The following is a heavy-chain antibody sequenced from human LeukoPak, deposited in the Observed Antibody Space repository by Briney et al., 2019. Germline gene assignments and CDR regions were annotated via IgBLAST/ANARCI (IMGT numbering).Heavy chain of an antibody. J-gene: IGHJ4*02. V-gene: IGHV1-69*05. CDR1: GGTFSSYA. CDR2: IIPIFGTA. D-gene: IGHD3-10*01. CDR3: ARMGGYYGSGSYSD. Sequence: SVKVSCKASGGTFSSYAISWVRQAPGQGLEWVGRIIPIFGTANYAQKFQGRVTITTDESTSTAYMELSSLRSEDTAVYYCARMGGYYGSGSYSDWGQGTLVTVSS.